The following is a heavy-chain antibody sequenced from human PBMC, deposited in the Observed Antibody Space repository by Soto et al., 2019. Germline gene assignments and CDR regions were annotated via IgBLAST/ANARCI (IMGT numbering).Heavy chain of an antibody. CDR1: GYSFTSYW. V-gene: IGHV5-10-1*01. J-gene: IGHJ6*02. D-gene: IGHD3-10*01. CDR3: ARPHDGSGSSPYYYYYGIDV. Sequence: GESLKISCKGSGYSFTSYWISWVRQMPGKGLEWMGRIDPSDSYTNYSPSFQGHVTISADKSISTAYLQWSSLKASDTAMYYCARPHDGSGSSPYYYYYGIDVWGQGTTVTV. CDR2: IDPSDSYT.